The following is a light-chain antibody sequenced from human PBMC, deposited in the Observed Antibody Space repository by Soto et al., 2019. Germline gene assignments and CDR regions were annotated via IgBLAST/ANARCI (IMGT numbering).Light chain of an antibody. CDR1: SSGIGGYNY. CDR3: SSYTTSSTVA. Sequence: QSVLTQSASVSGSPGQSITISCTGTSSGIGGYNYVSWYQQHPDKAPKLMIFEVSNRPSGVSNRFSGSKSGNTASLTISGLLPEDEADYYCSSYTTSSTVAFGGGTKLTVL. CDR2: EVS. V-gene: IGLV2-14*01. J-gene: IGLJ2*01.